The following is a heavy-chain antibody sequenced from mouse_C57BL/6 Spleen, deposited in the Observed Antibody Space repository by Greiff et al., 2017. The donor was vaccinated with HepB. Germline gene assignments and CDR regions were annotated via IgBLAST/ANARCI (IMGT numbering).Heavy chain of an antibody. Sequence: QVQLQQPGAELVKPGASVKMSCKASGYTFTSYWMQWVKQRPGQGLEWIGEIDPSDSYTNYNQKFKGKATLTVDTSSSTAYMQLSSLTSEDSAVYDCARSRGNAWFDYWGQGTTLTVSS. D-gene: IGHD2-1*01. V-gene: IGHV1-50*01. CDR1: GYTFTSYW. CDR2: IDPSDSYT. J-gene: IGHJ2*01. CDR3: ARSRGNAWFDY.